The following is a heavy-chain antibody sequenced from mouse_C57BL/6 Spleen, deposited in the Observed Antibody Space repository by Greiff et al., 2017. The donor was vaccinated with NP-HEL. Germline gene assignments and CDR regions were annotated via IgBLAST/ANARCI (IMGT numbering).Heavy chain of an antibody. CDR3: ARLLGLGYWYFDV. CDR2: IRNKANGYTT. Sequence: EVQVVESGGGLVQPGGSLSLSCAASGFTFTDYYMSWVRQPPGKALEWLGFIRNKANGYTTEYSASVKGRFTISRDNSQSILYLQMNALRAEDSATYYCARLLGLGYWYFDVWGTGTTVTVSS. D-gene: IGHD4-1*01. J-gene: IGHJ1*03. CDR1: GFTFTDYY. V-gene: IGHV7-3*01.